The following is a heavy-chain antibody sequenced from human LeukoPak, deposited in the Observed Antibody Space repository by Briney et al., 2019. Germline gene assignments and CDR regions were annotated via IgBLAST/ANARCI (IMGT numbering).Heavy chain of an antibody. D-gene: IGHD3-16*01. V-gene: IGHV3-30*02. CDR2: IRYDGSNK. CDR3: AKTRLGAARYYFDY. Sequence: GGSLRLSCAASGFTFSSYGMHWVRQAPGKGLEWVAFIRYDGSNKYHADSVKGRFTISRDNSKNTLYLQMNSLRAEDTAVYYCAKTRLGAARYYFDYWGQGTLVTVSS. CDR1: GFTFSSYG. J-gene: IGHJ4*02.